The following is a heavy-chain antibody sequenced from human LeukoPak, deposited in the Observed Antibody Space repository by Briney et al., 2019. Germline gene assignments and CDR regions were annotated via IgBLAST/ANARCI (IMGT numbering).Heavy chain of an antibody. Sequence: PGGSLRLSCAASGFTFSSYSMNWVRQAPGKGLEWVSSISSSSSYIYYADSVKGRFTISRDNAENSLYLQMNSLRAEDTAVYYCARDLLGGYDFEGSSWGQGTLVTVSS. J-gene: IGHJ5*02. CDR1: GFTFSSYS. D-gene: IGHD5-12*01. CDR3: ARDLLGGYDFEGSS. CDR2: ISSSSSYI. V-gene: IGHV3-21*01.